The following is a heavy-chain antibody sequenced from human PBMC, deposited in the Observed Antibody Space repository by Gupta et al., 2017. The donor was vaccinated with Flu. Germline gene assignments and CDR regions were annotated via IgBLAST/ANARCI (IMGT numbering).Heavy chain of an antibody. CDR1: GFTFRNYD. Sequence: EVKLVQSGGGLVQPGGSLRLSCAASGFTFRNYDIHWVRQVAGEQLQWVSAIGIAGDTDYIDSVKGRFTISRDNVKSSVYLQMTSLTAEDTAVYYCARGGHREGWFDPWGQGALVIVSS. D-gene: IGHD1-26*01. J-gene: IGHJ5*02. V-gene: IGHV3-13*04. CDR3: ARGGHREGWFDP. CDR2: IGIAGDT.